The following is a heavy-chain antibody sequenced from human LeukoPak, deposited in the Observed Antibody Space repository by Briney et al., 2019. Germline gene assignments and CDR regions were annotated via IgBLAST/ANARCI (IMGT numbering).Heavy chain of an antibody. CDR2: INSDGRST. Sequence: GGSLRLSCAASGFTLSSYWMHWVRQAPGKGLVWVSRINSDGRSTSYADSVKGRFTISRDNAKNTLYLQMNSLRVEDTAVYYCARLDIVVVPSASSWFDPWGQGTLVTVSS. CDR3: ARLDIVVVPSASSWFDP. CDR1: GFTLSSYW. V-gene: IGHV3-74*01. D-gene: IGHD2-2*01. J-gene: IGHJ5*02.